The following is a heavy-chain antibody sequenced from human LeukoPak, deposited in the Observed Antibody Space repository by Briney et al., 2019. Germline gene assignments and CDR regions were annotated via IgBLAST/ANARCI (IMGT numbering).Heavy chain of an antibody. CDR2: IYHSGST. V-gene: IGHV4-38-2*01. D-gene: IGHD1-1*01. Sequence: SETLSLTCAVSGYSISSGYYWGWIRQPPVKGLEWIGSIYHSGSTYYNPSLKSRVTISVDTSKNQFSLKLRSVTAADTAVYYCAEVQRRNYWGQGTLVTVSS. CDR3: AEVQRRNY. J-gene: IGHJ4*02. CDR1: GYSISSGYY.